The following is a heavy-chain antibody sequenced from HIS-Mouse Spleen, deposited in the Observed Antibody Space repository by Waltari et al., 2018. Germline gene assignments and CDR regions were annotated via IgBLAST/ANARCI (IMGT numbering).Heavy chain of an antibody. V-gene: IGHV1-2*02. J-gene: IGHJ3*02. CDR2: INPNSGGT. Sequence: QVQLVQSGAEVKKPGASVKVSCKASGYTFTGYYMHWVRQAPGQGLEWMGWINPNSGGTNYAQKFQGRVTMTRDTSISTAYMELSRLRSDDTAVYYCATERLGDEFYFPFDIWGQGTMVTVSS. CDR3: ATERLGDEFYFPFDI. CDR1: GYTFTGYY. D-gene: IGHD3-10*01.